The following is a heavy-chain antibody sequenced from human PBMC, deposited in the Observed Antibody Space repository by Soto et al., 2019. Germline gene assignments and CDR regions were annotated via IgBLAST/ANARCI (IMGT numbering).Heavy chain of an antibody. D-gene: IGHD3-22*01. CDR3: ATNYDSGTYGYFQH. J-gene: IGHJ1*01. V-gene: IGHV3-21*01. CDR1: GFTFNSYN. Sequence: EVPLVESGGGLVKPGGSLRLSCAASGFTFNSYNMNWVRQAPGKGLEWVSSISSSSSYIYYADSVKGRFTISRDNAKNSLNLQMNSLRAEDTAVYYCATNYDSGTYGYFQHWGQGTLVTVSS. CDR2: ISSSSSYI.